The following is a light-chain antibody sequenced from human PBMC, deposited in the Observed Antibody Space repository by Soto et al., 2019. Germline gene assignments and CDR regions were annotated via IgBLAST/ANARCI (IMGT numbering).Light chain of an antibody. J-gene: IGKJ5*01. V-gene: IGKV3-11*01. CDR2: ESS. CDR3: QQHFNGPIT. Sequence: EIVLTQSPAPLSLSPGERTTLSGRASQNVANYLDWYQQKPGQAPTLLIYESSTRATGIPARFSGSGSGTDFNLTISSLEPEDVAVYYCQQHFNGPITFGQGTRLEI. CDR1: QNVANY.